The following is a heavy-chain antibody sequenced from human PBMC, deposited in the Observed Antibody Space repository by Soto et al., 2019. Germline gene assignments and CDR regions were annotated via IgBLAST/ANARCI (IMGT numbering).Heavy chain of an antibody. J-gene: IGHJ5*02. CDR3: ARDYCSGGSCYSSNWFDP. CDR2: IYYSGST. Sequence: PSETLSLTCTVSGGSISSYYWSWIRQPPGKGLEWIGYIYYSGSTNYNPSLKSRVTKSVDTSRNQFSLKLSSVTAADTAVYYCARDYCSGGSCYSSNWFDPWGQGTLVTVS. D-gene: IGHD2-15*01. CDR1: GGSISSYY. V-gene: IGHV4-59*01.